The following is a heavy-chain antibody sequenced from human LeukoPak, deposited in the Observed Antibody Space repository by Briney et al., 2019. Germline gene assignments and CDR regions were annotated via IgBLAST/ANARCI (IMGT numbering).Heavy chain of an antibody. V-gene: IGHV1-46*01. CDR3: AAKTRWAPFFDY. CDR2: INPSGGST. CDR1: GYTFTSYY. J-gene: IGHJ4*02. D-gene: IGHD4-23*01. Sequence: ASVKVSCKASGYTFTSYYMHWVRQAPGQGLEWMGIINPSGGSTSYAQKFQGRVTMTRDTSTSTVYMELSSLRSEDTAIYYCAAKTRWAPFFDYWGQGTLVTVSS.